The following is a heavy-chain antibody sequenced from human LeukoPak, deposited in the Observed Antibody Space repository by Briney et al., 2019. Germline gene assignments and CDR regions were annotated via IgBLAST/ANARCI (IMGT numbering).Heavy chain of an antibody. CDR1: GFSFSDYY. J-gene: IGHJ4*02. V-gene: IGHV3-11*01. CDR2: ISSSCRTI. Sequence: EGALRLSCAASGFSFSDYYMSWIHQAPGKGLEGVSYISSSCRTIYYADSAKGRFTISRDNAKNSLYLQMNSLRAEDTAVYYCARDYYGSGSIMIDYWGQGTLVTVSS. CDR3: ARDYYGSGSIMIDY. D-gene: IGHD3-10*01.